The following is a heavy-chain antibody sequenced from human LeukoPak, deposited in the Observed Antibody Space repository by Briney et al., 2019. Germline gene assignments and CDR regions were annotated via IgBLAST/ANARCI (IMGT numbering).Heavy chain of an antibody. CDR2: INSDGRST. Sequence: PGGSLRLSCAASGFTFSSYWMHWVRQAPGKGLVWVSRINSDGRSTSYADSVKGRFTISRDNAKNTLYLQMNSLRAEDTAVYYCVRAGDSSSWYAVHYFDYWGQGTLVTVSS. CDR1: GFTFSSYW. V-gene: IGHV3-74*01. J-gene: IGHJ4*02. D-gene: IGHD6-13*01. CDR3: VRAGDSSSWYAVHYFDY.